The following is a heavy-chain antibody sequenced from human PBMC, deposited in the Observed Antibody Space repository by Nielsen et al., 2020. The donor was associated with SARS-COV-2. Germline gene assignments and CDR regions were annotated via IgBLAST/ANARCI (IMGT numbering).Heavy chain of an antibody. J-gene: IGHJ4*02. D-gene: IGHD6-13*01. Sequence: GGSLRLSCAASGFTFSSYGMHWVRQAPGKGLEWVAVISYDGSNKYYADSVKGRLTISRDNSKNTLYLQMNSLRAEDTAVYYCAKDRAAAAWWGGPFDYWGQGTLVTVSS. CDR1: GFTFSSYG. V-gene: IGHV3-30*18. CDR3: AKDRAAAAWWGGPFDY. CDR2: ISYDGSNK.